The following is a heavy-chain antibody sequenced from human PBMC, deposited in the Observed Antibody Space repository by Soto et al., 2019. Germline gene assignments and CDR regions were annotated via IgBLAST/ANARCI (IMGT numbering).Heavy chain of an antibody. CDR3: ARTYYYGSGSFN. D-gene: IGHD3-10*01. CDR2: IYYSGST. CDR1: GGSISSSSYY. Sequence: SETLSLTCTVSGGSISSSSYYWGWIRQPPGKGLEWIGSIYYSGSTYYNPSLKSRVTISVDTSKNQFSLKLSSVTAADTAVYYCARTYYYGSGSFNWGQGTLVTV. V-gene: IGHV4-39*01. J-gene: IGHJ4*02.